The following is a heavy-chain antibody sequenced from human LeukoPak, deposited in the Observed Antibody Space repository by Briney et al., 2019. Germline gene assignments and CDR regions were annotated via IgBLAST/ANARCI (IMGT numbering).Heavy chain of an antibody. CDR3: ARDLIDYYDSSGYYHHDAFDI. D-gene: IGHD3-22*01. V-gene: IGHV4-38-2*02. CDR1: GYSISSGYY. J-gene: IGHJ3*02. Sequence: SETLSLTCTVSGYSISSGYYWGWIRQPPGKGLEWIGSIYHSGSTYYNPSLKSRVTISVDTSKNQFSLKLSSVTAADTAVYYCARDLIDYYDSSGYYHHDAFDIWGQGTMVTVSS. CDR2: IYHSGST.